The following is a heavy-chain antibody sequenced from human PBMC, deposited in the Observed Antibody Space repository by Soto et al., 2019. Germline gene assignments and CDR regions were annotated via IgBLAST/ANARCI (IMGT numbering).Heavy chain of an antibody. CDR3: AKDGNWLDVFLDL. CDR2: SSTSGRST. CDR1: GIDFSDYA. D-gene: IGHD6-19*01. V-gene: IGHV3-23*01. Sequence: GSLRLSCVVSGIDFSDYAMTWVRQAPGKGLEWVAISSTSGRSTYHADSVRGRFTISRDNSKNSLYLHMTNLRAEDTAVYYCAKDGNWLDVFLDLWGQGTPVT. J-gene: IGHJ4*02.